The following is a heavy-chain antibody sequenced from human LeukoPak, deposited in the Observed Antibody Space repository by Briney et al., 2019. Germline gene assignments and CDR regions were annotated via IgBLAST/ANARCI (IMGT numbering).Heavy chain of an antibody. J-gene: IGHJ5*02. CDR2: IYTSGST. V-gene: IGHV4-4*07. D-gene: IGHD1-26*01. Sequence: SETLSLTCTVSGGFISSYYWSWIRQPAGKGLEWIGRIYTSGSTNYNPSLKSRVTMSVDASKNQFSLKLSSVTAADTAVYYCARDKWGGGATANWFDPWGQGTLVTVSS. CDR1: GGFISSYY. CDR3: ARDKWGGGATANWFDP.